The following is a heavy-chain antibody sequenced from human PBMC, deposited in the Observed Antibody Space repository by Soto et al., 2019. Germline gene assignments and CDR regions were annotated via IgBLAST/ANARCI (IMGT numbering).Heavy chain of an antibody. D-gene: IGHD5-18*01. V-gene: IGHV4-39*02. CDR3: ARDTAMVRFFDY. J-gene: IGHJ4*02. CDR2: IYYSGST. Sequence: QLQLQESGPGLVKPSETLSLTCTVSGGSISSSSYYWGWIRQPPGKGLEWIGSIYYSGSTYYNPSLKSRVTISVYTSKNQFSLKLSSVTAADTAVYYCARDTAMVRFFDYWGQGNLVTVSS. CDR1: GGSISSSSYY.